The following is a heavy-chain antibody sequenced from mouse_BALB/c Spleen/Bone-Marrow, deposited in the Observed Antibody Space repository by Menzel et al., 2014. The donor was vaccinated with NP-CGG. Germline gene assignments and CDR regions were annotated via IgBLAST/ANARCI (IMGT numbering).Heavy chain of an antibody. V-gene: IGHV1-14*01. CDR2: INPYNDGT. D-gene: IGHD2-2*01. J-gene: IGHJ1*01. CDR1: GYTFTSYV. Sequence: VQLQQSGPELVKPGASVKMSCKASGYTFTSYVIHWVKQKPGQGLEWIGNINPYNDGTQYSEKFKGKATLTSDKSSSTAFMELSSLTXXXSAVYYCAXXLYGYDWYFDVWGAGTTVTVSS. CDR3: AXXLYGYDWYFDV.